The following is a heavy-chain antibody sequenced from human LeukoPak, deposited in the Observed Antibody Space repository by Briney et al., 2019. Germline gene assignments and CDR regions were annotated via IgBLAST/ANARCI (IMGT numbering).Heavy chain of an antibody. V-gene: IGHV3-23*01. CDR2: ISGSDGST. Sequence: GGSLRLSCAASGFTFSRNSMTWVRQAPGKGLEWVSAISGSDGSTYYADSVKGRFTISRDNSKNTLYLQMNSLRAEDTAVYYCARVGGVLTGYYAPHFDYWGQGTLVTVSS. D-gene: IGHD3-9*01. J-gene: IGHJ4*02. CDR1: GFTFSRNS. CDR3: ARVGGVLTGYYAPHFDY.